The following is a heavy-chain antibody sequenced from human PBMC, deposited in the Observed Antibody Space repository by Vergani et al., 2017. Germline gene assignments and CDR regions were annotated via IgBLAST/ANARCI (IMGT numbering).Heavy chain of an antibody. J-gene: IGHJ4*02. Sequence: QVQLQESGPGLVKPSETLSLTCAVSGYSISSGYYWGWIRQPPGKGLEWIGSIYHSGSTYYNPSLKSRVTISVDTSKNQFSLKLSSVTAADTAVYYCARVASSDFWSGYPERYFDYWGQGTLVTVSS. CDR1: GYSISSGYY. V-gene: IGHV4-38-2*01. D-gene: IGHD3-3*01. CDR3: ARVASSDFWSGYPERYFDY. CDR2: IYHSGST.